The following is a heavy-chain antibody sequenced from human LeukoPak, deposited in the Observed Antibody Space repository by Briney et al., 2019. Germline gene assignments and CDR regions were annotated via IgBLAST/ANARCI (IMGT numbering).Heavy chain of an antibody. D-gene: IGHD6-19*01. CDR3: ARDLGIAVAGKLD. Sequence: PSETLSLTCAVSGGSISSSNWWSWVRQPPGKGLAWIGEIYHSGSTNYNPSLKSRVTISVDTSKNQFSLKLSSVTAADTAVYYCARDLGIAVAGKLDWGQGTLVTVSS. CDR2: IYHSGST. CDR1: GGSISSSNW. V-gene: IGHV4-4*02. J-gene: IGHJ4*02.